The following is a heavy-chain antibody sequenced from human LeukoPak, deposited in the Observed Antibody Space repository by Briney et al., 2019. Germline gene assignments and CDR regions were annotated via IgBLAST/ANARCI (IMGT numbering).Heavy chain of an antibody. CDR1: GFTFSSYA. J-gene: IGHJ4*02. CDR2: ISGSGGST. CDR3: AKRPSTTVTMDY. D-gene: IGHD4-17*01. V-gene: IGHV3-23*01. Sequence: GSLRLSCAASGFTFSSYAMSWVRQAPGKGLEWVSAISGSGGSTYSADSVKGRFTISRDNSKNTLYLQMNSLRAEDTAVYYCAKRPSTTVTMDYWGQGTLVTVSS.